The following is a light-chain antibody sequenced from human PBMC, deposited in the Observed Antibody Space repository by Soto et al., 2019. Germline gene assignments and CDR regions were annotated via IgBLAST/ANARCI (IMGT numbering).Light chain of an antibody. CDR3: QQYETFSGT. CDR1: QVITND. CDR2: AAS. V-gene: IGKV1-17*01. Sequence: DIQMTQSPSSLSASVGDRLTITCRASQVITNDLGWYQQKPGKAPKRLIYAASTLQSGVPSRFSGSGSGTKFTLTIASLQPDDFATYYCQQYETFSGTFGPGTKVDIK. J-gene: IGKJ1*01.